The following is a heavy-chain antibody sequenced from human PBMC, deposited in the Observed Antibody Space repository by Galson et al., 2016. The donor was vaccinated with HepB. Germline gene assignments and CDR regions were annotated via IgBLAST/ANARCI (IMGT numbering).Heavy chain of an antibody. CDR2: INDSGST. V-gene: IGHV4-34*01. CDR3: ARRPWAARGWFDP. D-gene: IGHD6-6*01. J-gene: IGHJ5*02. CDR1: GGSLSAYY. Sequence: SETLSLTCAVSGGSLSAYYWTWIRQPPGKGLEWIGEINDSGSTNYNPSLKSRVTISVDTSKTQFSLNLTSVTAADTAIYYCARRPWAARGWFDPWGQGTLVTVSS.